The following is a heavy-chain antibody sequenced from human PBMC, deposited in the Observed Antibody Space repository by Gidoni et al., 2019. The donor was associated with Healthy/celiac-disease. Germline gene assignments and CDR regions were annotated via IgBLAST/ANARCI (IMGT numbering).Heavy chain of an antibody. Sequence: QVQLQQWGAGLLKPSETLSLTCAVYGGSFSGYYWSWIRQPPGKGLEWIGEINHSGSTNYNPSLKSRVTISVDTSKNQFSLKLSSVTAADTAVYYCARGLKKQLGIKGYFDYWGQGTLVTVSS. CDR3: ARGLKKQLGIKGYFDY. J-gene: IGHJ4*02. V-gene: IGHV4-34*01. CDR1: GGSFSGYY. CDR2: INHSGST. D-gene: IGHD7-27*01.